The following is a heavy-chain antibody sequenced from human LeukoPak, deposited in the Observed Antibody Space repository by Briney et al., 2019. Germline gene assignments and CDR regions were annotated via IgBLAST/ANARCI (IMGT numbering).Heavy chain of an antibody. CDR1: GFIFDSHA. J-gene: IGHJ4*02. D-gene: IGHD3-9*01. CDR2: ISYDGSNK. Sequence: GGSLRLSCAGSGFIFDSHALTWVRQAPGKGLEWVAVISYDGSNKYYADSVKGRFTISRDNSKNTLYLQMNSLRAEDTAVYYCARTHYDILTPLDYWGQGTLVTVSS. V-gene: IGHV3-30-3*01. CDR3: ARTHYDILTPLDY.